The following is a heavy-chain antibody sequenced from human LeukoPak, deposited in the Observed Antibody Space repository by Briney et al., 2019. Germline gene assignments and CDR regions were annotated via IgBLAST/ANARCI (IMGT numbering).Heavy chain of an antibody. Sequence: GGSLRLSCAASGFTFSSYEMNWVRQAPGKGLEWVSYISSSGSTIYYADSVKGRFTISRDNAKNSLYLQMNSLRAEDTAVYYCARSPYSSSWYTDYWGQGTLVTVSS. D-gene: IGHD6-13*01. V-gene: IGHV3-48*03. CDR2: ISSSGSTI. J-gene: IGHJ4*02. CDR3: ARSPYSSSWYTDY. CDR1: GFTFSSYE.